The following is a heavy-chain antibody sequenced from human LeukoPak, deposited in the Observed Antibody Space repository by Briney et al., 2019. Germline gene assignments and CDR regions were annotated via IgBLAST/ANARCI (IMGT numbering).Heavy chain of an antibody. J-gene: IGHJ4*02. CDR3: ARHESAVGALFH. D-gene: IGHD1-26*01. CDR2: IYSSGST. Sequence: SETLSLTCTVSGGTISRYYWSWIRQSPGKGLEWIGYIYSSGSTNSSPSLKSRVSISVDTSKNQFSLNLRSVTAADMAVYYCARHESAVGALFHWGQGMVVTVSS. CDR1: GGTISRYY. V-gene: IGHV4-59*08.